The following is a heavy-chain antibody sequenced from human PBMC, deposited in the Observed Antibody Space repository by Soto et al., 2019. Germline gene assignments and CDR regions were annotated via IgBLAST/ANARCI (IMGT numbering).Heavy chain of an antibody. CDR3: AGEYCSGGSCYSAAFDI. V-gene: IGHV5-51*01. CDR1: GYSFTSYW. CDR2: IYPGDSDT. D-gene: IGHD2-15*01. Sequence: GESLKISCKGSGYSFTSYWIGWVRQMPGKGLEWMGIIYPGDSDTRYSPSFQGQVTISADKSISTAYLQWSSLKASDTAMYYCAGEYCSGGSCYSAAFDIWGQGTMVTVSS. J-gene: IGHJ3*02.